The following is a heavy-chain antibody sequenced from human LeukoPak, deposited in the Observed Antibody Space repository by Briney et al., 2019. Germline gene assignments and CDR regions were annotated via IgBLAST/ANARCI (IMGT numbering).Heavy chain of an antibody. V-gene: IGHV4-30-2*01. CDR2: IYHSGST. J-gene: IGHJ4*02. D-gene: IGHD1-26*01. CDR3: ARAEWELPRSLDY. CDR1: GGSISSGGYY. Sequence: SETLSLTCTVSGGSISSGGYYWSWIRQPPGKGLEWIGYIYHSGSTYYNPSLKSRVTISVDRSKNQFSLKLSSVTAADTAVYYCARAEWELPRSLDYWGQGTLVTVSS.